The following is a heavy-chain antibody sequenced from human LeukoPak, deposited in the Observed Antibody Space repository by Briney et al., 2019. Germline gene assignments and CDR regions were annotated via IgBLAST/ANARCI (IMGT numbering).Heavy chain of an antibody. CDR2: INEGATTI. Sequence: GGSLRLSCAASGFTVNNYEMHWVRQAPGKGLEWISYINEGATTINYADSVWGRFTISRDNAQNSVHLQMNSLRDEDTAVYYCVRGRLLRSTNLFDYWGPGALVTVSS. J-gene: IGHJ4*02. CDR3: VRGRLLRSTNLFDY. D-gene: IGHD2-21*02. CDR1: GFTVNNYE. V-gene: IGHV3-48*03.